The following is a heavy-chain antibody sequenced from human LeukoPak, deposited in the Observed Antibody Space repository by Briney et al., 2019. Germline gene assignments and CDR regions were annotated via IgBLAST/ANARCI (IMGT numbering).Heavy chain of an antibody. J-gene: IGHJ6*03. CDR3: AKDRHSYGPFYYYMDV. CDR2: ISSNGSTI. CDR1: GFTFSSYE. V-gene: IGHV3-48*03. D-gene: IGHD5-18*01. Sequence: PGGSLRLSCAASGFTFSSYEMNWVRQAPGKGLEWVSYISSNGSTIYYADSVKGRFTISRDNSKNTLYLQMNSLRAEDTAVYYCAKDRHSYGPFYYYMDVWGKGTTVTISS.